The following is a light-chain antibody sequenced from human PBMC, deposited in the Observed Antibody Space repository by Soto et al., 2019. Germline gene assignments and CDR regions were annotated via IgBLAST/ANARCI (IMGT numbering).Light chain of an antibody. CDR3: CSYTDSRNNI. J-gene: IGLJ1*01. V-gene: IGLV2-14*01. CDR2: EVS. Sequence: QSALTHPASVSGSPGQSITISCTGTSSDVGGYNYVSWYQQHPGKAPKLIIFEVSYRPSGISNRFSASKSGDTASLTISGLQADEEADYYCCSYTDSRNNIFGSGTKVTVL. CDR1: SSDVGGYNY.